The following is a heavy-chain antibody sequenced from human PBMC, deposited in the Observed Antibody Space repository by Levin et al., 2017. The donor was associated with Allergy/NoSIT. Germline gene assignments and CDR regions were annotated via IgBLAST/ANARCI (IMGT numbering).Heavy chain of an antibody. J-gene: IGHJ5*02. D-gene: IGHD3-16*01. V-gene: IGHV3-23*01. CDR3: AKAQDYDYVWGSEEP. CDR1: GFTFSTYA. CDR2: ISGSGGST. Sequence: GESLKISCAASGFTFSTYAMSWVRQAPGKGLEWVSAISGSGGSTYYADSVKGRFTISRDNSKNTLYLQMNSLRAEDTAVYYCAKAQDYDYVWGSEEPWGQGTLVTVSS.